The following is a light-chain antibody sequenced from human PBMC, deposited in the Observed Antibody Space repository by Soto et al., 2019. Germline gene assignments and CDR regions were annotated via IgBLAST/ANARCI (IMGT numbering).Light chain of an antibody. Sequence: EIVLTQSPATMSVSPGETATLSCRASQSVSSSLAWYQQTPGRAPRLLIYGASNRATDIPTRFSGSGSGTEFTLTISGLQSEDFAVYYSQQYNNWPPLTFGGGTKVEIK. CDR1: QSVSSS. CDR3: QQYNNWPPLT. CDR2: GAS. V-gene: IGKV3-15*01. J-gene: IGKJ4*01.